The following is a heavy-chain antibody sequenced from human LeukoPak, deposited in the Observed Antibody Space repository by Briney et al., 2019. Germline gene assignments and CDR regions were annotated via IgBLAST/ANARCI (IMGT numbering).Heavy chain of an antibody. CDR2: ISSTGTTI. V-gene: IGHV3-48*03. CDR1: GFTFSLYE. J-gene: IGHJ4*02. Sequence: GGSLRLSCAASGFTFSLYEMNWVRQAPGKGLEWVSYISSTGTTIYYADSVKGRFTISRDNAKNSLHLQMNSLRAEDTAVYYCARGRYSGSYDDWGQGILVTVSS. D-gene: IGHD1-26*01. CDR3: ARGRYSGSYDD.